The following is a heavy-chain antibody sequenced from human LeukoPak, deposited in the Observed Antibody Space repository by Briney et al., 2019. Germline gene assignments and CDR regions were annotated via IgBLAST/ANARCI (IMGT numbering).Heavy chain of an antibody. V-gene: IGHV1-2*02. CDR2: INPNSGGT. CDR1: GYTFTGHY. Sequence: SVKVSCKASGYTFTGHYMHWVRQAPGQGLEWMGWINPNSGGTQYAQKFQGRVTLTRDTSISTAYMELSRLRCDDTAVYYCARSYDFWSGPPFDPWGQGTLVTVSS. J-gene: IGHJ5*02. D-gene: IGHD3-3*01. CDR3: ARSYDFWSGPPFDP.